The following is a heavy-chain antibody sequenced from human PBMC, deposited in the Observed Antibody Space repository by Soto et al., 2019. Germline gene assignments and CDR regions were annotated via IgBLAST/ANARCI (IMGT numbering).Heavy chain of an antibody. CDR3: AREHSSGWYLDV. V-gene: IGHV3-30-3*01. CDR1: GFSFSTNT. J-gene: IGHJ6*02. D-gene: IGHD6-19*01. Sequence: QVLLVESGGGVVQPGRSLRLSCAASGFSFSTNTMYWVRQALGKGLEWVAVTGNNKYYADSVKGRFTISGDNSENTLSLQMNSLRAEDTAVYYCAREHSSGWYLDVWGQGTTVAVSS. CDR2: TGNNK.